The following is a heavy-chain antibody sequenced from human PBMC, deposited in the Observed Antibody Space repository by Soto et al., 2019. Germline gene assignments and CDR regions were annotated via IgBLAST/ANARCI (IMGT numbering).Heavy chain of an antibody. Sequence: EVQLLESGGGLVQPGGSLRLSCAASGFTFSSYAMSWVRQAPGKGLEWVSAISGSGGSTYYADSVKGRFTISRDNSKNTLYLQMNSLRAEDTAVYYCAKVSGRHYYDSSGYEAFDYLGQGTLVTVSS. V-gene: IGHV3-23*01. J-gene: IGHJ4*02. D-gene: IGHD3-22*01. CDR2: ISGSGGST. CDR3: AKVSGRHYYDSSGYEAFDY. CDR1: GFTFSSYA.